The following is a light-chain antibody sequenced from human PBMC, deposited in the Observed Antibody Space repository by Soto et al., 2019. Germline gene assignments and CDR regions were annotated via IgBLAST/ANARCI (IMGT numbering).Light chain of an antibody. V-gene: IGKV3-15*01. CDR3: QQYKSWPYT. J-gene: IGKJ2*01. CDR1: QSVSDK. Sequence: EIVMTQSPATLSVSPGERATLSCRASQSVSDKSAWYQQKPGQAPRLLIFGASTRATGIPARFSGSGSGTEFSLTISSLQSEDFAVYYCQQYKSWPYTFGQGNKLEIK. CDR2: GAS.